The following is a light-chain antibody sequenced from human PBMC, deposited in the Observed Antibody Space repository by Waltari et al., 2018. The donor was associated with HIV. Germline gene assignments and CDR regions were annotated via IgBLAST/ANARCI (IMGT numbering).Light chain of an antibody. CDR1: RSNIGAGYD. CDR2: GNS. V-gene: IGLV1-40*01. CDR3: QSYDSSLSAFYV. J-gene: IGLJ1*01. Sequence: QSVLTQPPSVSGAPGQRVTISCTGRRSNIGAGYDVHWYQQLPGTAPKLLIYGNSNRPSGVPDRFSGSKSGTSASLAITGLQAEDEADYYCQSYDSSLSAFYVFGTGTKVTVL.